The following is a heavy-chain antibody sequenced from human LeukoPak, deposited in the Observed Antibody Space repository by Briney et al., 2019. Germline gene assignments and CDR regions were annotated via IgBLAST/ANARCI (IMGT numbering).Heavy chain of an antibody. J-gene: IGHJ6*02. D-gene: IGHD3-22*01. V-gene: IGHV3-23*01. Sequence: GGSLRLSCAASGFTFSSYAMSWVRQAPGKGLEWVSAISGSGGSTYYADSVKGRFTISRDNSKNTLYLQMNSLRAEDTAVYYCATLDSSGHGMDVWGQGTTVTVSS. CDR1: GFTFSSYA. CDR2: ISGSGGST. CDR3: ATLDSSGHGMDV.